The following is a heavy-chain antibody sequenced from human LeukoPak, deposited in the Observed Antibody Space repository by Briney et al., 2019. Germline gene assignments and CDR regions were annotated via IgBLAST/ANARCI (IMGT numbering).Heavy chain of an antibody. CDR3: ARPSYYDTFGQGFDAFDI. J-gene: IGHJ3*02. V-gene: IGHV5-51*01. D-gene: IGHD3-22*01. CDR2: IHPGDSYI. CDR1: GYSFSSYY. Sequence: GESLKISCKGSGYSFSSYYIGWVRQMPGKGLEWMGVIHPGDSYIRYSPSFQGQVTISADKSINTAYLQWSSLKASDTAMYYCARPSYYDTFGQGFDAFDIWGQGTMVTVSS.